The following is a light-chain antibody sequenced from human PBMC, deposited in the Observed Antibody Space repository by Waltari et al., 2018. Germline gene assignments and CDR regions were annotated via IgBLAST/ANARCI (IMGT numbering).Light chain of an antibody. CDR3: MQGLHLIT. V-gene: IGKV2-28*01. J-gene: IGKJ5*01. Sequence: DIVMTQSPLSLPVTPGEPASISCRSSQSLLQSIGKNYLDGYLQKPGQSPQRLMYVGSNRASGVAGVFSGSGSGTDFTLKISRVEAEDVGVYYGMQGLHLITFGQGTRLEIK. CDR2: VGS. CDR1: QSLLQSIGKNY.